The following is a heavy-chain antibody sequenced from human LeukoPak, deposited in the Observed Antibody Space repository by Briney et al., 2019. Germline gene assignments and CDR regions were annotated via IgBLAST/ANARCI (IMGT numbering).Heavy chain of an antibody. CDR3: ARAPSSLHCYVDCYFDP. J-gene: IGHJ5*02. V-gene: IGHV1-18*01. CDR1: GYVFTSYG. Sequence: ASVKISCKASGYVFTSYGLAWLRQAPGQGLEWVGTIIPVNDRTKFAQKFQGRVTMNTSSSTTTAYLQRTNLRLDDTAVYYCARAPSSLHCYVDCYFDPWGQGTLVTVSS. CDR2: IIPVNDRT. D-gene: IGHD2-2*01.